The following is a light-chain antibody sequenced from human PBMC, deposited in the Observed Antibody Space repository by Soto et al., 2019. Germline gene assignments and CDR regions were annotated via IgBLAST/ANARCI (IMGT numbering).Light chain of an antibody. CDR2: TGS. J-gene: IGKJ4*01. V-gene: IGKV1-12*01. Sequence: DIQMTQSPSSVSASVGDRVSITCRASQGIRNWLAWYQQKPGRAPILLIYTGSSLQSGVPSRFIGTGSGTDFTLTISSLQPAEVATYYGQQSNSFPLTFGGGTKVEIK. CDR3: QQSNSFPLT. CDR1: QGIRNW.